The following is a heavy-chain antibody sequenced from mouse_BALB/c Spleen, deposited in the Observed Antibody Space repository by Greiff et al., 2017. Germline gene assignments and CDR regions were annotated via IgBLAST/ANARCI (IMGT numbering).Heavy chain of an antibody. CDR2: ISSGGSYT. Sequence: EVKLMESGGDLVKPGGSLKLSCAASGFTFSSYGMSWVRQTPDKRLEWVATISSGGSYTYYPDSVKGRFTISRDNAKNTLYLQMSSLKSEDTAMYYCASPNRYDGAYWGQGTLVTVSA. V-gene: IGHV5-6*01. D-gene: IGHD2-14*01. CDR1: GFTFSSYG. J-gene: IGHJ3*01. CDR3: ASPNRYDGAY.